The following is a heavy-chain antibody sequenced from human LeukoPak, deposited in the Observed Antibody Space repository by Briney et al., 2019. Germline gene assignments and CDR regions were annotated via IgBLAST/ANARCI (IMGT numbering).Heavy chain of an antibody. CDR2: INIDGSEK. V-gene: IGHV3-7*01. CDR1: GFTFSISW. Sequence: GGSLRLSCAASGFTFSISWMSWVRQAPGKGLEWVANINIDGSEKYYVDSVKGRFTISIDNAKNSLYLQMNSLRAEDTAVYYCARAQSPAFDIWGQGTMVTVSS. J-gene: IGHJ3*02. CDR3: ARAQSPAFDI.